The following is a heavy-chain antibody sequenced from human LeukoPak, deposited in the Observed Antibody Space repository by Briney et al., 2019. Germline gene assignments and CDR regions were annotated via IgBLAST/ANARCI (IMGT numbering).Heavy chain of an antibody. J-gene: IGHJ4*02. D-gene: IGHD6-13*01. CDR3: AKPGSWKITTDY. CDR1: GFTFSRYN. Sequence: GGSLRLSCAASGFTFSRYNTNWVRQAPGKGLEWVSAISGSGGSTYYADSVKGRFTISRDNSKNTLYLQMNSLRAEDTAVYYCAKPGSWKITTDYWGQGTLVTVSS. CDR2: ISGSGGST. V-gene: IGHV3-23*01.